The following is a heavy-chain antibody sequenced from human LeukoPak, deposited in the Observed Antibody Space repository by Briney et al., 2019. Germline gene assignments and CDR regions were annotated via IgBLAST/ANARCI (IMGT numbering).Heavy chain of an antibody. D-gene: IGHD3-3*01. CDR3: ARGGRFPLNY. Sequence: PSQTLSLTCTVSGGSISSYYWSWIRQPPGKGLEWIGYIYYSGSTNYNPSLKSRVTISVDTSKNQFSLKLSSVTAADTAVYYCARGGRFPLNYWGQGTLVTVSS. V-gene: IGHV4-59*01. CDR2: IYYSGST. J-gene: IGHJ4*02. CDR1: GGSISSYY.